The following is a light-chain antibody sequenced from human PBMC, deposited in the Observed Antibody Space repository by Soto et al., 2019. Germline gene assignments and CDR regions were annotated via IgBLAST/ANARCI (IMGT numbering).Light chain of an antibody. CDR1: QSVGYH. V-gene: IGKV3-11*01. J-gene: IGKJ5*01. Sequence: EIVLTQSPVTLSLSPGERATLSCRASQSVGYHLFWYQQKPGQAPRLLIYDVFHRAAGIPDRFDGGGSATDFTLTISSLEPDDFAVYYCQHRSVWPVSFGQGTRLEIK. CDR3: QHRSVWPVS. CDR2: DVF.